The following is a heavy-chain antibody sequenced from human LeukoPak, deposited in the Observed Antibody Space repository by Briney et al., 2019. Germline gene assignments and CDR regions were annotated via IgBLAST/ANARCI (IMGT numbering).Heavy chain of an antibody. CDR2: IIPIFGTA. CDR3: AREFPTGDPVGAAFDI. J-gene: IGHJ3*02. D-gene: IGHD7-27*01. V-gene: IGHV1-69*01. Sequence: SVKVSCKASGGTFSSYAISWVRQAPGQGLEWMGGIIPIFGTANYAQKFQGRVTITADESTSTAYMELSSLRSEDTAVYYCAREFPTGDPVGAAFDIWGQGTMVTVSS. CDR1: GGTFSSYA.